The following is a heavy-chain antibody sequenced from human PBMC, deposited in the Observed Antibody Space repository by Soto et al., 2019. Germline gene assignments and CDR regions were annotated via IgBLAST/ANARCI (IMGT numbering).Heavy chain of an antibody. CDR2: IYTGGNT. CDR1: DFTVSSTN. Sequence: EVQLVETGGGLIQPGGSLRLSCAASDFTVSSTNMNWVRQTPGKGLEWASVIYTGGNTKYADAVKGRFTISRDNSKNTLYLRMDRLRAEDTAVYYCARGGSSGWKYVDSWGRGTQVTVSS. D-gene: IGHD6-19*01. J-gene: IGHJ4*02. V-gene: IGHV3-53*02. CDR3: ARGGSSGWKYVDS.